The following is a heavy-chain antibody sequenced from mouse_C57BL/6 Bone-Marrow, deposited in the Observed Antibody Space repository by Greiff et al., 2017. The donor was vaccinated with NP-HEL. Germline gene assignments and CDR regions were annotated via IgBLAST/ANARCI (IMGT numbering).Heavy chain of an antibody. D-gene: IGHD1-1*01. J-gene: IGHJ2*01. V-gene: IGHV14-4*01. CDR3: TIPLYGSSFFDY. CDR1: GFNIKDDY. CDR2: IDPANGDT. Sequence: EVQLQQSGAELVRPGASVKLSCTASGFNIKDDYMHWVKQRPEQGLEWIGWIDPANGDTEYASKFQGKATITADTSSNTAYLQLSSLTSEDTAVYYCTIPLYGSSFFDYWGQGTTLTVSS.